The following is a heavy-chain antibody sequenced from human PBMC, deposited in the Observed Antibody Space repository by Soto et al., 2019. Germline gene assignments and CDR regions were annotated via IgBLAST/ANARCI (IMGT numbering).Heavy chain of an antibody. V-gene: IGHV3-30-3*01. CDR3: TTDAFLYSRGEYYAH. CDR2: ISYTGANQ. CDR1: GFTFSTYA. Sequence: QVRLVESGGGAVQPGDSLRLSCDASGFTFSTYALLWVRQAPGKGLEWVAFISYTGANQYYADSVKGRFTVSRDQYKHIRSLHMTSLNPELSPVYYCTTDAFLYSRGEYYAHWGQGTLVTVS. D-gene: IGHD3-16*01. J-gene: IGHJ4*02.